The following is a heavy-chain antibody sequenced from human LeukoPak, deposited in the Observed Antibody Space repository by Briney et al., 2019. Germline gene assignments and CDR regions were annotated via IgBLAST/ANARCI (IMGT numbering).Heavy chain of an antibody. Sequence: QPGGSLRLSCAASGFTFSSYNMNWVPQAPGKGLEWVSYISWSTTTIYYADSAKGRFTISRDNAKNSLYLQMNSLRAEDTAVYYCARDPVEYCSSTSCTGGGAFDIWGQGTMVTVSS. J-gene: IGHJ3*02. CDR2: ISWSTTTI. D-gene: IGHD2-2*01. V-gene: IGHV3-48*04. CDR1: GFTFSSYN. CDR3: ARDPVEYCSSTSCTGGGAFDI.